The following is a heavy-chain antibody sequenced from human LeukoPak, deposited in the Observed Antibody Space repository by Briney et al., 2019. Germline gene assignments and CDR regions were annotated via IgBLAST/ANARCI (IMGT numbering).Heavy chain of an antibody. CDR1: GGSISSSSYY. D-gene: IGHD2-2*01. CDR2: IYYSGST. V-gene: IGHV4-39*01. J-gene: IGHJ4*02. Sequence: SETLSLTCTVSGGSISSSSYYWGWIRQPPGKGLEWIGRIYYSGSTYCNPYLKSRDTISVDPSKNQFSLKLSSVTAADTAVYYCARHCSSTSCPFDYWGQGTLVTVSS. CDR3: ARHCSSTSCPFDY.